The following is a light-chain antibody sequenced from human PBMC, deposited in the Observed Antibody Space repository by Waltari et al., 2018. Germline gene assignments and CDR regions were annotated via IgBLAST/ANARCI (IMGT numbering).Light chain of an antibody. CDR1: KLGDKY. Sequence: SYELTQPPSVSVSPGQTASITCSGDKLGDKYACWYQQKPGQSTVLVIYQDSKRPSGIPERFSGSNSGNTATLTISGTQAMDEADYYCQAWDSSTPSWVFGGGTKLTVL. CDR3: QAWDSSTPSWV. CDR2: QDS. V-gene: IGLV3-1*01. J-gene: IGLJ3*02.